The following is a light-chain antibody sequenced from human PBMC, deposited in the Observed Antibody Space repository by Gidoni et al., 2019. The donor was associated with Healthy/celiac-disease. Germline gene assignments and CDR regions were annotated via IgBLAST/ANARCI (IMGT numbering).Light chain of an antibody. CDR1: HSVSSY. CDR2: DSS. V-gene: IGKV3-11*01. Sequence: EIVLTHSPATLSLSPGERANLSCRASHSVSSYLDWYQQKPGQAPRLLIYDSSNRATGIPARFSGSGSGTDLTLTISSLEPEDFAVYYCQQRSNWPAITFGQGTRLEIK. CDR3: QQRSNWPAIT. J-gene: IGKJ5*01.